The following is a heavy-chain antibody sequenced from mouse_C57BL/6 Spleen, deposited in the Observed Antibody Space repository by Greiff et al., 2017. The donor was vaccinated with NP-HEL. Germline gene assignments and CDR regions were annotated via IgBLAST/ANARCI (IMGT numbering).Heavy chain of an antibody. D-gene: IGHD1-1*01. V-gene: IGHV1-61*01. CDR2: IYPSDSET. J-gene: IGHJ3*01. CDR1: GYTFTSYW. CDR3: ARRKYGSSVEAWFAY. Sequence: QVQLQQSGAELVRPGSSVKLSCKASGYTFTSYWMDWVKQRPGQGLEWIGNIYPSDSETHYNQKFKDKATLTVDKSSSTAYMQLSSLTSEDSAVYYCARRKYGSSVEAWFAYGGQGTRVTVS.